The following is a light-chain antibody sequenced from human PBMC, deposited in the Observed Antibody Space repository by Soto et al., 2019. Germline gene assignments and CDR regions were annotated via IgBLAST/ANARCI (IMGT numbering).Light chain of an antibody. CDR1: QSISSY. Sequence: DIQMTQSPSSLSASVGARVTITCRASQSISSYLNWYQQKPGKAPKIMIYAASSLQSGVPSRFSGSGSGTDCTLTISSLQPEDFATYYCQQSYSTPITLGQGTRLEIK. J-gene: IGKJ5*01. CDR2: AAS. CDR3: QQSYSTPIT. V-gene: IGKV1-39*01.